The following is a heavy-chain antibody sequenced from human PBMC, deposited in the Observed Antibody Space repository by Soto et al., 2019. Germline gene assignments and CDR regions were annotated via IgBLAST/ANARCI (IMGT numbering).Heavy chain of an antibody. D-gene: IGHD5-18*01. CDR1: GFTFSSYS. Sequence: GGSLRLSCAASGFTFSSYSMNWVRQAPGKGLEWVSSISSSSSYIYYADSVKGRFTISRDNAKNSLYLQMNSLRAEDTAVYYCASEKVEQLWFVNLPYYYYGMDVWGQGTTVPVSS. J-gene: IGHJ6*02. CDR3: ASEKVEQLWFVNLPYYYYGMDV. CDR2: ISSSSSYI. V-gene: IGHV3-21*01.